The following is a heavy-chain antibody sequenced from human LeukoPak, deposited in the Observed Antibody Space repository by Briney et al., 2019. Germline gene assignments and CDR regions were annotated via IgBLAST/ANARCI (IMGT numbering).Heavy chain of an antibody. J-gene: IGHJ4*02. CDR1: GFTFSSYS. Sequence: GGSLRLSCAASGFTFSSYSMNWVRQAPGKELEWVSSISSSSSYIYYADSVKGRFTISRDNAKNSLYLQMNSLRAEDTAVYYCARDPSYYYDSSGYSPDYWGQGTLVTVSS. CDR3: ARDPSYYYDSSGYSPDY. V-gene: IGHV3-21*01. D-gene: IGHD3-22*01. CDR2: ISSSSSYI.